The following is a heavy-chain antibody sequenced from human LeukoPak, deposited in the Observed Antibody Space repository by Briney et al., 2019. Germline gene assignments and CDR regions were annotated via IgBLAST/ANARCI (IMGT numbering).Heavy chain of an antibody. CDR3: ARDLDPYYGSGSLYYYYYYMDV. Sequence: ASVKVPCKASGYTFTSYYMHWVRQAPGQGLEWMGIINPSGGSTSYAQKFQGRVTMTRDMSTSTVYMELSSLRSEDTAVYYCARDLDPYYGSGSLYYYYYYMDVWSKGTTVTVSS. CDR1: GYTFTSYY. J-gene: IGHJ6*03. D-gene: IGHD3-10*01. V-gene: IGHV1-46*01. CDR2: INPSGGST.